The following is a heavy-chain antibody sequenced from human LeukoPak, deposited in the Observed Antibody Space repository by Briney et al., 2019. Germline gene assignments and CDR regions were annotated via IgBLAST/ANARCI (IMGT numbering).Heavy chain of an antibody. D-gene: IGHD3-10*01. CDR1: GFTYGTHA. J-gene: IGHJ4*02. CDR3: AARPGDLAVPFDY. CDR2: ISGSGDIT. Sequence: GGSLRLSCGASGFTYGTHAMTWVRQAPGKGLEYVSLISGSGDITYYAHSLKDRFTISRDNSKNTLYLQMHSLRAEDTAVYYCAARPGDLAVPFDYWGQGTLVTVSS. V-gene: IGHV3-23*01.